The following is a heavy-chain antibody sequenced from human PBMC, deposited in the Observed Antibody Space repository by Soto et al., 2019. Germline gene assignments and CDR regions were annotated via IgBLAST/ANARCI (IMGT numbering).Heavy chain of an antibody. D-gene: IGHD6-6*01. CDR1: GVTFSSYA. Sequence: PGGSLRLSCAASGVTFSSYAMSWVRQAPGKGLEWVSAISGSGGSTYYADSVKGRFTISRDNSKNTLYLQMNSLRAEDTAVYYCANMYSSSSGHDYWGQGTLVTVSS. J-gene: IGHJ4*02. CDR2: ISGSGGST. CDR3: ANMYSSSSGHDY. V-gene: IGHV3-23*01.